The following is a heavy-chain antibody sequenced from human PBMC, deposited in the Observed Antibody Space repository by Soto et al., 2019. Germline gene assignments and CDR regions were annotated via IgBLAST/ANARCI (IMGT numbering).Heavy chain of an antibody. CDR1: GFTFADYT. CDR2: IRSEANGGTT. CDR3: TRVGKFDY. D-gene: IGHD1-26*01. V-gene: IGHV3-49*04. Sequence: GESLTLACIGSGFTFADYTMSWVRQAPGKGLEWVGLIRSEANGGTTHYAASVHGGFIISRDDSRGIAFLQMNNLKSEDAAVYYCTRVGKFDYWGQGTLVTVSS. J-gene: IGHJ4*02.